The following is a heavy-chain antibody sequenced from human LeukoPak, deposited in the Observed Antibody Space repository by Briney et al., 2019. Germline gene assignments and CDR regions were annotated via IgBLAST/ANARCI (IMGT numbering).Heavy chain of an antibody. Sequence: GGSLRLSCSPSGFSLSNYWMHWVRQAPGKGLVWVSRINPDGSVTNHADSVKARFTISRDNAKNTLYLQMNSLRVEDTAVYYCSRDTYGYEDHWGQGTLVTVSS. CDR3: SRDTYGYEDH. CDR1: GFSLSNYW. CDR2: INPDGSVT. J-gene: IGHJ4*02. D-gene: IGHD3-16*01. V-gene: IGHV3-74*01.